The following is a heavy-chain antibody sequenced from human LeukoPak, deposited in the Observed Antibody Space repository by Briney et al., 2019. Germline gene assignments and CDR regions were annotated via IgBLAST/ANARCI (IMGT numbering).Heavy chain of an antibody. D-gene: IGHD5-18*01. V-gene: IGHV4-59*01. CDR1: GGSITSSY. Sequence: SETLSLTCTVSGGSITSSYWSWIRQAPGKGLEWIGYIYYSGSTNYNPSLKSRVTISVDTSKKQFSLKVSSVTAADTAVYYCASLGYSYGRGWFDPWGQGTLVTVSA. CDR2: IYYSGST. J-gene: IGHJ5*02. CDR3: ASLGYSYGRGWFDP.